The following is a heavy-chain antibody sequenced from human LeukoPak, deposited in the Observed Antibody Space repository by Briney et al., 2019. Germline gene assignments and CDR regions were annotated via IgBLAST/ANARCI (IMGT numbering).Heavy chain of an antibody. Sequence: PGGSLRLSCAASGFTFSSYEMNWVRQAPGKGLEWVSYISSSGGSIYYADSVKGRFTTSRDNSKSTLYLQMDSLRAEDTAVYYCARASTPGFGLSGFDYWGQGTLVTVSS. CDR2: ISSSGGSI. CDR3: ARASTPGFGLSGFDY. D-gene: IGHD5/OR15-5a*01. V-gene: IGHV3-48*03. CDR1: GFTFSSYE. J-gene: IGHJ4*02.